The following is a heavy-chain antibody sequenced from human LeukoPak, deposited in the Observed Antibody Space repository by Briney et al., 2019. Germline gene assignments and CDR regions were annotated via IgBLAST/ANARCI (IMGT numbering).Heavy chain of an antibody. CDR1: GFTFSSYA. J-gene: IGHJ4*02. D-gene: IGHD3-22*01. Sequence: GGSLRLSCAASGFTFSSYAMHWVRQAPGKGLEWVAVISYDGSNKYYADSVKGRFTISRDNSKNTLYLQMNSLRAEDTAVYYCAKDRSYYDSSGPLDYWGQGTLVTVSS. V-gene: IGHV3-30*04. CDR2: ISYDGSNK. CDR3: AKDRSYYDSSGPLDY.